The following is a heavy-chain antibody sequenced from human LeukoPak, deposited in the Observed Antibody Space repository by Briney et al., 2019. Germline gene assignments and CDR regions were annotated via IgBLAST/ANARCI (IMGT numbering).Heavy chain of an antibody. Sequence: RGSLRLSCAASGFTFSSCSMNWVRQAPGKGLEWVSYISSSSSTIYYADSVKGRFTISRDNAKNSLYLQMNSLRAEDTAVYYCVSSTGYSSGWYQNDYWGQGTLVTVSS. V-gene: IGHV3-48*01. J-gene: IGHJ4*02. CDR1: GFTFSSCS. CDR3: VSSTGYSSGWYQNDY. D-gene: IGHD6-19*01. CDR2: ISSSSSTI.